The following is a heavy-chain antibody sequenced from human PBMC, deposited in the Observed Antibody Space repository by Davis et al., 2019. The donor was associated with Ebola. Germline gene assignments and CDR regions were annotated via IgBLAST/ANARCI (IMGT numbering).Heavy chain of an antibody. D-gene: IGHD6-13*01. CDR3: ARYSSSYYGMDV. J-gene: IGHJ6*02. CDR1: GFTFSSYA. V-gene: IGHV3-30-3*01. CDR2: ISYDGSNK. Sequence: GESLKISCAASGFTFSSYAMHWVRQAPGKGLEWVAVISYDGSNKYYADSVKGRFTISRDNSKNTLYLQMNSLRAEDTAVYYCARYSSSYYGMDVWGQGTTVTVSS.